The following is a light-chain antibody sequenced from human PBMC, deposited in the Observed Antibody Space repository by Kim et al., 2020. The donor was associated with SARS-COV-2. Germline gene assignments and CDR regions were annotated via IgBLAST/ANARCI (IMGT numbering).Light chain of an antibody. CDR3: SSFTSSNTLI. J-gene: IGLJ2*01. V-gene: IGLV2-14*03. Sequence: GQSLTLSFSGNSSDIGGHDLVSWYQQHPDKAPKLIIYDVTSRPSGVSTRFSGSKSGNTASLTISGLQAEDEADYYCSSFTSSNTLIFGGGTKVTVL. CDR1: SSDIGGHDL. CDR2: DVT.